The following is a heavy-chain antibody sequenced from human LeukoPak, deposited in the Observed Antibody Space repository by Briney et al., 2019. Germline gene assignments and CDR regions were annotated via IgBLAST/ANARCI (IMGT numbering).Heavy chain of an antibody. Sequence: GGSLRLSCAASGFTFSSYGMHWVRQAPGKGLEWVAFIRYDGSNKYYADSVKGRFTISRDNAKNTLYLQMNTLRVEDTAVYYCTRDLMDYDVSTGLHHYYMDVWGQGTTVTVFS. V-gene: IGHV3-30*02. CDR2: IRYDGSNK. D-gene: IGHD3-9*01. CDR1: GFTFSSYG. CDR3: TRDLMDYDVSTGLHHYYMDV. J-gene: IGHJ6*02.